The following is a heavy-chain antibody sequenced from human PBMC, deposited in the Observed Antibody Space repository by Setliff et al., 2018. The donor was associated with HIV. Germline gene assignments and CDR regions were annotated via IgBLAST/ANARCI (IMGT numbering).Heavy chain of an antibody. J-gene: IGHJ4*02. CDR1: GYSFVDFW. Sequence: PGESLKISCHLSGYSFVDFWIGWVRQMPGKGLEWVGFIYPGDSDSRYSPSFRGQVTISADKSTTTAYLDWASLKASDTAMYYCVRYIGAAAGYIDHWGQGILVTVSS. CDR3: VRYIGAAAGYIDH. V-gene: IGHV5-51*01. D-gene: IGHD6-25*01. CDR2: IYPGDSDS.